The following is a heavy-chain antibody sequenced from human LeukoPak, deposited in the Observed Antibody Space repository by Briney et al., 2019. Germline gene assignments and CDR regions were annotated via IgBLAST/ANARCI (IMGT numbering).Heavy chain of an antibody. CDR2: INHSGST. D-gene: IGHD3-10*02. V-gene: IGHV4-34*01. CDR3: ARVVRGVINAFDI. CDR1: GGSFSGYY. J-gene: IGHJ3*02. Sequence: KLSETLSLTCAVYGGSFSGYYWSWIRQPPGKGLEWIGEINHSGSTNYNPSLKSRVTISEDTSKNQFSLKLSSVTAADTAVYYCARVVRGVINAFDIWGQGTMVTVSS.